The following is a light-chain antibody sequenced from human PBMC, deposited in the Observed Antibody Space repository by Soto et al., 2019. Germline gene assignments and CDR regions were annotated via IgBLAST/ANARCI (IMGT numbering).Light chain of an antibody. CDR2: EVS. CDR1: SSDVGAYNY. V-gene: IGLV2-14*01. Sequence: QSALTQPASVSGSPGQSITISCTGTSSDVGAYNYVSWYQQHPGKAPKLMISEVSKWPSGVSNRFSGSKSGNTASLTISGLQDEDEAHYYCSSFTSSNPVVFGGGTKVTVL. CDR3: SSFTSSNPVV. J-gene: IGLJ2*01.